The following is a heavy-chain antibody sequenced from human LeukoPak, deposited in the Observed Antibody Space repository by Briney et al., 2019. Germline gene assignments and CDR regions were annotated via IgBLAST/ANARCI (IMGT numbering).Heavy chain of an antibody. D-gene: IGHD6-13*01. CDR2: IYYSGST. J-gene: IGHJ4*02. Sequence: SETLSLTCTVSGGSISSSSYYWGWIRRPPGKGLEWIGSIYYSGSTYYNPSLKSRVTISVDTSKNQFSLKLSSVTAADTAVYYCARGARSWSRWGQGTLVTVSS. V-gene: IGHV4-39*07. CDR3: ARGARSWSR. CDR1: GGSISSSSYY.